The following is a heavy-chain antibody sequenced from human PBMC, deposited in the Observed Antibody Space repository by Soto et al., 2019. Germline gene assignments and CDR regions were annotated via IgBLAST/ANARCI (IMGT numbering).Heavy chain of an antibody. CDR3: VKDDGGYPSTAPH. V-gene: IGHV3-23*01. CDR2: ISGSGDRT. Sequence: EVQLLESGGGLVQPGGSLRLSCAASGITISIYPMRWVRQAPGKGLDWVSGISGSGDRTYYADSAKGRFTISKDISRNSLSLQLDSLGVEDTAVYFCVKDDGGYPSTAPHWGQGTLVTVSS. J-gene: IGHJ4*02. CDR1: GITISIYP. D-gene: IGHD3-22*01.